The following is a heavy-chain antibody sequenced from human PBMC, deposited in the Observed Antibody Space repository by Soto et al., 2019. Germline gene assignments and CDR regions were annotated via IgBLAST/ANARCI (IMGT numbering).Heavy chain of an antibody. CDR3: ARTLGYCSGGSCYSVIDDAFDI. V-gene: IGHV4-59*01. CDR1: GGSISSYY. D-gene: IGHD2-15*01. Sequence: PSATLALTCTVSGGSISSYYWSWIRQPPGKGLEWIGYIYYSGSTNYNPSLKSRVTISVDTSKNQFSLKLSSVTAADTAVYYCARTLGYCSGGSCYSVIDDAFDIWGQGTMVTVSS. J-gene: IGHJ3*02. CDR2: IYYSGST.